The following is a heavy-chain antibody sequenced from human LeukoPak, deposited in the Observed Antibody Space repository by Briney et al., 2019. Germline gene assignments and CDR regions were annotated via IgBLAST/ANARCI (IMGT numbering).Heavy chain of an antibody. D-gene: IGHD1-26*01. CDR2: IKSKTDGGTT. V-gene: IGHV3-15*01. Sequence: GGSLRLSCAASGFTFTNAWMSWVRQAPGKGLEWVGRIKSKTDGGTTDYAAPVKGRFTIPRDDSKNTLYLQMNSLKTEDTAVYYCTTGSAVGATTYGYWGQGTLVTVSS. CDR3: TTGSAVGATTYGY. CDR1: GFTFTNAW. J-gene: IGHJ4*02.